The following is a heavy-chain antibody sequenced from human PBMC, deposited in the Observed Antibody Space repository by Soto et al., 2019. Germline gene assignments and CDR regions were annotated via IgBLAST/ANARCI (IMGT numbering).Heavy chain of an antibody. V-gene: IGHV4-30-2*01. D-gene: IGHD3-22*01. J-gene: IGHJ5*01. Sequence: PSETLSLTCAVSGGSISSGGYSWSWIRQPPGKGVEWIGYIYHSGSTYYNPSLKSQVTISVDRSKNQFSLTLSAVTAADTAMYYCSTRAYDTNGYYRFDPWGQGTLVTVSS. CDR2: IYHSGST. CDR1: GGSISSGGYS. CDR3: STRAYDTNGYYRFDP.